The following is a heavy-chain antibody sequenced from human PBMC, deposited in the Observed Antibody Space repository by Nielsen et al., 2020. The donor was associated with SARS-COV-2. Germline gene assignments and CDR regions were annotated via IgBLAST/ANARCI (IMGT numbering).Heavy chain of an antibody. CDR1: GFTLSSYW. V-gene: IGHV3-7*03. CDR3: ARGRLRFLEWLTHFDY. D-gene: IGHD3-3*01. CDR2: IKQDGSEK. Sequence: GGSLRLSCAASGFTLSSYWMSWVRQAPGKGLEWVANIKQDGSEKYYVDSVKGRFTISRDNAKNSLYLQMNSLRAEDTAVYYCARGRLRFLEWLTHFDYWGQGTLVTVSS. J-gene: IGHJ4*02.